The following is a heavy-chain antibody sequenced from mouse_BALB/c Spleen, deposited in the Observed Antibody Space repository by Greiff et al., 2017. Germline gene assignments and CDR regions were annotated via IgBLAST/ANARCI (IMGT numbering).Heavy chain of an antibody. Sequence: VQLQESGAELVRPGSSVKISCKASGYAFSSYWMNWVKQRPGQGLEWIGQIYPGDGDTNYNGKFKGKATLTADKSSSTAYMQLSSLTSEDSAVYFCARDYGGGFAYWGQGTLVTVSA. D-gene: IGHD1-1*01. V-gene: IGHV1-80*01. CDR3: ARDYGGGFAY. CDR2: IYPGDGDT. J-gene: IGHJ3*01. CDR1: GYAFSSYW.